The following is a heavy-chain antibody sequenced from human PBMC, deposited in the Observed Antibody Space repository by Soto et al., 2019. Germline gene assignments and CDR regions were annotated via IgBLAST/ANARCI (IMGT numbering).Heavy chain of an antibody. CDR3: ARDGGRHSGGIDY. V-gene: IGHV1-69*01. Sequence: QVQLVQSGAEVKKHGSSVKVSCKGSGGTFSSYSINWVRQAPGQGLEWMGEIIPIFGTANYAQKFQGRVTITADESTSTAYMELSSLRSEDTAVYYCARDGGRHSGGIDYWGQGTLVTVSS. J-gene: IGHJ4*02. CDR1: GGTFSSYS. D-gene: IGHD1-26*01. CDR2: IIPIFGTA.